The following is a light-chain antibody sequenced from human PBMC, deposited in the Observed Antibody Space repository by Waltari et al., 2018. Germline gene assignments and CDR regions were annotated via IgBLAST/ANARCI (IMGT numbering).Light chain of an antibody. CDR2: DAS. CDR1: QSVGSS. Sequence: EIVLTQSPVTLSFAPGERATPSCWASQSVGSSLAWYQQKPGQAPSPLMYDASNRATGVPARFNGSGSGTDFTLTIISLQSEDSAVYYCQQRSNWPPITFGQGTRLEIK. CDR3: QQRSNWPPIT. V-gene: IGKV3-11*01. J-gene: IGKJ5*01.